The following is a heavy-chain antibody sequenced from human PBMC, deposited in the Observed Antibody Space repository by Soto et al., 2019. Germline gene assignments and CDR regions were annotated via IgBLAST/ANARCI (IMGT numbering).Heavy chain of an antibody. CDR3: TRGGPAGRLGFDK. D-gene: IGHD6-25*01. CDR2: INAGDGNT. J-gene: IGHJ4*02. Sequence: QVHLVQSGADVKKPGASVHVSCKASRYTFTNYVIHWVRLAPGERLEWMGWINAGDGNTRYSQKLQGGVTGTMETCSSTVDVKLTSRTAGETAVDCCTRGGPAGRLGFDKWGQGTLVSASS. V-gene: IGHV1-3*01. CDR1: RYTFTNYV.